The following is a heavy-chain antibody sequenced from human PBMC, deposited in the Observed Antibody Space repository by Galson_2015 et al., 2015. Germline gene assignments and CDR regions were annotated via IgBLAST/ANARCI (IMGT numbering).Heavy chain of an antibody. CDR2: IYYSGST. J-gene: IGHJ4*02. CDR1: GGSISSYY. Sequence: SETLSLTCAVSGGSISSYYWSWIRQPPGKGLEWIGYIYYSGSTNYNPSLKSRVTISVDTSKNQFSLKLSSVTAADTAVYYCARDGGDYGEYVGYFDYWGQGILVTVSS. V-gene: IGHV4-59*01. D-gene: IGHD4-17*01. CDR3: ARDGGDYGEYVGYFDY.